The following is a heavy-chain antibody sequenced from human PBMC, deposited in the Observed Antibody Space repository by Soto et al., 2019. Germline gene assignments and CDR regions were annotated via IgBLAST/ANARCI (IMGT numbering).Heavy chain of an antibody. CDR2: IYYSGST. CDR1: GGSISSYY. J-gene: IGHJ6*02. D-gene: IGHD3-3*01. V-gene: IGHV4-59*01. Sequence: SETLSLTCTVSGGSISSYYWSWIRQPPGKGLEWIGYIYYSGSTNYNPSLKSRVTISVDTSKNQFSLKLSSVTAADTAVYYCARMSTIFGVVIMGRGMDVWGQGTTVTVSS. CDR3: ARMSTIFGVVIMGRGMDV.